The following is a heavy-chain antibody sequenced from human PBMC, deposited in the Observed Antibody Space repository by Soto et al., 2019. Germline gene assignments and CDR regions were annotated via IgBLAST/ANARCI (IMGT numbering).Heavy chain of an antibody. V-gene: IGHV3-33*01. J-gene: IGHJ6*02. CDR2: IWYDGRKT. CDR3: ARVAVWFGDYYYYGMDV. Sequence: QVQLVESGGGVMQPGRSLRLSCAASGFTFSSYGMHWVRQAPGKGLEWVAVIWYDGRKTYYADPVKGRFTISRDNPKNTLYLQMNSLRVEDTAVYYCARVAVWFGDYYYYGMDVWGQGTTVTVSS. D-gene: IGHD3-10*01. CDR1: GFTFSSYG.